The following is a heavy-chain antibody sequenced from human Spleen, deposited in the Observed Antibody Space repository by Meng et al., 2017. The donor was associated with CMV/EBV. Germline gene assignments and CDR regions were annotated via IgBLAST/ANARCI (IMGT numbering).Heavy chain of an antibody. CDR2: INPNSGGT. D-gene: IGHD3-10*01. V-gene: IGHV1-2*02. CDR3: ARVRQRITMPFDY. J-gene: IGHJ4*02. Sequence: ASVKVSCKASGYTFTGYYIHWVRQAPGQGLEWMGWINPNSGGTNYVQKFQGRVTMTRDTSISTAYMELSRLRSDDTAVYYCARVRQRITMPFDYWGQGTLVTVSS. CDR1: GYTFTGYY.